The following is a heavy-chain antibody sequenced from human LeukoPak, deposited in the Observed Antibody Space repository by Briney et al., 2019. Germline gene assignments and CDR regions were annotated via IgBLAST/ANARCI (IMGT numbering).Heavy chain of an antibody. V-gene: IGHV3-53*01. J-gene: IGHJ6*02. CDR3: ARGGSYYYYGMDV. CDR2: IYSGGST. CDR1: GFTVSSNY. Sequence: PGGSLRLSCAASGFTVSSNYTSWVRQAPGKGLEWVSVIYSGGSTYYADSVKGRFTISRDNSKNTLYLQMNSLRAEDTAVYCCARGGSYYYYGMDVWGQGTTVTVSS.